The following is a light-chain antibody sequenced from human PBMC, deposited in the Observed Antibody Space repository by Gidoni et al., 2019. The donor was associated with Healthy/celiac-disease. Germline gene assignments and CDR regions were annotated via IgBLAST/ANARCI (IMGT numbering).Light chain of an antibody. J-gene: IGLJ1*01. V-gene: IGLV1-40*01. CDR3: QSYDSSLSGYV. Sequence: QSVLTQPPSVSGAPGQRVTISCTGSSSNIGAGYDVHWYQQLPGTAPKLLLYGNSNRPSGVPDRFSGSKSGTSASLAITGLQAEDEADYYCQSYDSSLSGYVFGTGTKVTVL. CDR1: SSNIGAGYD. CDR2: GNS.